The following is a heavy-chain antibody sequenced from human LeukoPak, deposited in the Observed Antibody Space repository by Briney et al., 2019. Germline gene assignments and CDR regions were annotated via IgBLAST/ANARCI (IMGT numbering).Heavy chain of an antibody. CDR1: GYRFTTYW. D-gene: IGHD3-10*01. V-gene: IGHV5-51*01. CDR2: IYPGDSDT. Sequence: GESLKISCEASGYRFTTYWIGWVRQMPGKGLEWMGIIYPGDSDTRYSLSFQGQVTISADKSINTAYLQWSSLKASDTAMYYCARQHGSGSYYSRAIDYWGQGTLVTASS. CDR3: ARQHGSGSYYSRAIDY. J-gene: IGHJ4*02.